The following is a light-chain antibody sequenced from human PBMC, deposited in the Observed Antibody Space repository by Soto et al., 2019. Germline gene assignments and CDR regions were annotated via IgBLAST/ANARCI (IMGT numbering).Light chain of an antibody. CDR3: QQFGSSIPHT. Sequence: EIVMTQSPGTLSLSPGERATISCRASQVIGSRYVAWYHQKSGQAPRLLIYGASSRATGIPDRFSGSGSGTDFTLAIRRLEPEDFGVYYCQQFGSSIPHTFGEGTKLEIK. J-gene: IGKJ2*01. CDR1: QVIGSRY. V-gene: IGKV3-20*01. CDR2: GAS.